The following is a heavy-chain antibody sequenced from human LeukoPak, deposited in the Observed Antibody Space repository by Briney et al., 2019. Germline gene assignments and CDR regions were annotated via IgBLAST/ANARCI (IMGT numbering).Heavy chain of an antibody. CDR1: GYTFTGYY. Sequence: ASVKVSCKASGYTFTGYYMHWVRQAPGQGLGWMGWINPNSGGTNYAQKFQGRVTMTRDTSISTAYMELSSLRSEDTAVYYCARAGGYCGRISCPYYFDYWGQGSLVAVSS. J-gene: IGHJ4*02. V-gene: IGHV1-2*02. CDR2: INPNSGGT. D-gene: IGHD2-15*01. CDR3: ARAGGYCGRISCPYYFDY.